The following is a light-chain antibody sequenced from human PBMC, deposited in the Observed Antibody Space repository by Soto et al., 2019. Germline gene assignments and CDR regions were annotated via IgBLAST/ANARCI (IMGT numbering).Light chain of an antibody. CDR3: CSYAGSYTFVV. V-gene: IGLV2-11*01. Sequence: QSALTQPRSVSGSPGQSVTISCTGTSSDVGGYNYVSWYQQHPGKAPKLMIYDVSKRPSGVPDRFSGSKSGNTASLIISGLQDEDEADYYCCSYAGSYTFVVFGGGTQLTVL. CDR2: DVS. J-gene: IGLJ2*01. CDR1: SSDVGGYNY.